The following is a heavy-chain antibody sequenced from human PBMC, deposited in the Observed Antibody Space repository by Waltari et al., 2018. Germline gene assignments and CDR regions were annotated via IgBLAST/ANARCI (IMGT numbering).Heavy chain of an antibody. D-gene: IGHD1-26*01. J-gene: IGHJ4*02. CDR2: IKRGGNT. Sequence: EVQLLESGGGLVQPGGSLRLSCAASGFTFSRHAMTWVRQAPGKGLEWVSGIKRGGNTHYADSVKGRCTVSRDNSKNALYLQINILRAEDTAVYYCARGLPGGSYEVFDYWGQGTLVTVSS. V-gene: IGHV3-23*01. CDR1: GFTFSRHA. CDR3: ARGLPGGSYEVFDY.